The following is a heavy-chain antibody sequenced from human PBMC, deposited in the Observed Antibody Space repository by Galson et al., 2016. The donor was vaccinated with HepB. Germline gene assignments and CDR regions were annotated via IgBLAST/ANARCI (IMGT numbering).Heavy chain of an antibody. CDR2: INPNSGGT. CDR1: GYTFTGYY. J-gene: IGHJ3*02. V-gene: IGHV1-2*04. Sequence: SVKVSCKASGYTFTGYYLHWVRQAPGQGLEWMGWINPNSGGTKYAQKFQGWVTMTRDTSISTAYMELSRLTSDDTAVYYCARDNSGAFDNWGQGTMVTVPS. CDR3: ARDNSGAFDN. D-gene: IGHD1-26*01.